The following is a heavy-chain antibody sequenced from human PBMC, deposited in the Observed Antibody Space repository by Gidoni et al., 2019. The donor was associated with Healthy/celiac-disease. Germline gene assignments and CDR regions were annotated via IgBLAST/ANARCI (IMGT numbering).Heavy chain of an antibody. V-gene: IGHV3-21*01. D-gene: IGHD3-3*01. J-gene: IGHJ6*04. CDR3: ARGKFDFWSGYYGV. Sequence: EVQLVESGGGLVKPGGSLRLSCAASGFPFSSYSMNWVGQAPGKGLEWVSSISSSSSYIYYADSVKGRFTISRDNAKNSLYLQMNSLRAEDTAVYYCARGKFDFWSGYYGVWGKGTTVTVSS. CDR2: ISSSSSYI. CDR1: GFPFSSYS.